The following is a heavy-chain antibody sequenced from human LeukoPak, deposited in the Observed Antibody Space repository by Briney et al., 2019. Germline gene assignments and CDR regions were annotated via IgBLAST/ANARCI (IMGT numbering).Heavy chain of an antibody. CDR1: GFTFSSYS. CDR3: ARGEDIVVVPAAYYYGRDV. J-gene: IGHJ6*04. Sequence: GGSLRLSCAASGFTFSSYSMNWVRQAPGKGLEWVSSISSSSSYIYYADSVKGRFTISRVNAKNSLYLQMNSLRAEDTAVYYCARGEDIVVVPAAYYYGRDVWGKGTTVTVSS. V-gene: IGHV3-21*01. D-gene: IGHD2-2*01. CDR2: ISSSSSYI.